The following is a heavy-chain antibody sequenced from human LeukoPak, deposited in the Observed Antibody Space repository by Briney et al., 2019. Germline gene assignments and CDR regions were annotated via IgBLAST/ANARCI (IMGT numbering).Heavy chain of an antibody. CDR2: ISYDGSNK. J-gene: IGHJ4*02. Sequence: GGSLRLSCAASGFTFSSYAMHWVRQAPGKGLEWVAVISYDGSNKYYADSVKGRFTISRDNSKNTLYLQMNSLRAEDTAVYYCASGFLPYSLVRGWGQGTLVTVSS. D-gene: IGHD5-12*01. V-gene: IGHV3-30-3*01. CDR1: GFTFSSYA. CDR3: ASGFLPYSLVRG.